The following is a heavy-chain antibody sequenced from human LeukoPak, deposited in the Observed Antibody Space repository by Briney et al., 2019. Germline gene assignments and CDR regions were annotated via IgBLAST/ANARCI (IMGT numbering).Heavy chain of an antibody. CDR3: AREARATPDF. V-gene: IGHV3-11*01. Sequence: GALRLSCAASGFRFSGHYMSWIRQAPGKGLEWISYITNSGDFVNYADSVKGRFTISRDNAKNSLYLQMNSLRAEDTAVYYCAREARATPDFWGQGTVVTVSS. CDR1: GFRFSGHY. D-gene: IGHD1-26*01. J-gene: IGHJ4*02. CDR2: ITNSGDFV.